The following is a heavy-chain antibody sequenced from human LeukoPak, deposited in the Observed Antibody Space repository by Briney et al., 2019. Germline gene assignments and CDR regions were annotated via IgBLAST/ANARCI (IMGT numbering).Heavy chain of an antibody. D-gene: IGHD6-13*01. V-gene: IGHV4-59*08. CDR2: VLYRGAT. CDR3: AATPESSTRWYNLDY. J-gene: IGHJ4*02. CDR1: GASISTYY. Sequence: PSETLSLTCHASGASISTYYGDWSRQSPGKGLEWIGSVLYRGATNYNPPLKSRVLMSVDTSKNQFSLTLTSVTAADTAVYYCAATPESSTRWYNLDYWGQGLLVTVPS.